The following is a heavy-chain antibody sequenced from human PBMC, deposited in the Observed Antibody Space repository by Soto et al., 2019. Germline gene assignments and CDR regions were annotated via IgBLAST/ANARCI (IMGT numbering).Heavy chain of an antibody. J-gene: IGHJ4*02. Sequence: QVQLQESGPGLVKPSETLSLTCTVSGGSISSYYWSWIRQPPGKGLEWIGYINYSGSTTYNPSLRSRVTISVDTSKNPLSLKLSSVTGADTAVYYCARHVNRGAIFDYWGQGTLVTVSS. CDR2: INYSGST. D-gene: IGHD3-3*01. CDR1: GGSISSYY. CDR3: ARHVNRGAIFDY. V-gene: IGHV4-59*08.